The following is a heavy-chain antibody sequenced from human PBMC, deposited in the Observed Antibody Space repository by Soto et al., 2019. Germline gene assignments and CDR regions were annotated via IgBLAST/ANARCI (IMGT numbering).Heavy chain of an antibody. V-gene: IGHV4-4*02. CDR2: IHHSGST. Sequence: PSETLSLTCAVSGGSISSNNWWNWVRQPPGKGLEWIGEIHHSGSTNHNPSLKSRVTISVDKSKNQFSLKLNSVTAADTAVYYCARARQYCSSSSCYLDPWGQGTLVTVS. CDR1: GGSISSNNW. CDR3: ARARQYCSSSSCYLDP. J-gene: IGHJ5*02. D-gene: IGHD2-2*01.